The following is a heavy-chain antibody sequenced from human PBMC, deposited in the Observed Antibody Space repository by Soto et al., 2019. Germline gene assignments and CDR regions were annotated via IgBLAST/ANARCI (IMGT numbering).Heavy chain of an antibody. Sequence: SETLSLTCAVSGGSISSGDYSWSWIRQPQGKGLEWIGSMFHSGNPNYNASLKSRVTMSIDKSNNQLSLKLSSVTAADTAVYYCARGPYCSSSTCRTRWGQGILVTVSS. J-gene: IGHJ4*02. CDR1: GGSISSGDYS. CDR3: ARGPYCSSSTCRTR. V-gene: IGHV4-30-2*01. D-gene: IGHD2-2*01. CDR2: MFHSGNP.